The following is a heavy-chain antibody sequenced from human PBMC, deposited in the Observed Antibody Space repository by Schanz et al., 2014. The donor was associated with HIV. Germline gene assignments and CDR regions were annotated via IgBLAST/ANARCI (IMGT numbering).Heavy chain of an antibody. D-gene: IGHD4-4*01. J-gene: IGHJ6*02. Sequence: QVQLVESGGGVVQPGRSLRLSCAASGFTFSSYGMHWVRQAPGKGLEWVAAIWYDGSNKFYADSVKGRFTISRDNSKNTLYLQMNNLRAEDTAVYYCARDRLHPGNGMDVWGQGTTVTVSS. V-gene: IGHV3-33*01. CDR1: GFTFSSYG. CDR2: IWYDGSNK. CDR3: ARDRLHPGNGMDV.